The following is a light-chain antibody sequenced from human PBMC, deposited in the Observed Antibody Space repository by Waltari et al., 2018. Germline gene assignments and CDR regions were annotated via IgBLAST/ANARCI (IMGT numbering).Light chain of an antibody. Sequence: EIVMTQSPATLSVSPGERATLSCRAIQSVSSKLAWYQQKPGQAPRLLIYHASTRATGIPARFSGSGSGTEFTLTISSLQSGDFAVYYCQHYNNGGKAFGQGTKLEIK. CDR1: QSVSSK. CDR3: QHYNNGGKA. V-gene: IGKV3-15*01. J-gene: IGKJ2*01. CDR2: HAS.